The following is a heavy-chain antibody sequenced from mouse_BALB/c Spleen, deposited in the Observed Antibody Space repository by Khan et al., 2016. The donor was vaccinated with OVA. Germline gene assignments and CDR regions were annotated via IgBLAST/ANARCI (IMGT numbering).Heavy chain of an antibody. CDR1: GFTFSDYG. D-gene: IGHD1-2*01. CDR3: ARGGGTAPFAY. Sequence: EVELVESGGGLVQPGGSRKLSCAASGFTFSDYGMAWVRQAPGKGPEWVAFISDLAYTFYYEDTVTGRFTLSRENAKNTLYLEMSSVRSGDTAMYYGARGGGTAPFAYWGQGTLVTVSA. J-gene: IGHJ3*01. V-gene: IGHV5-15*02. CDR2: ISDLAYTF.